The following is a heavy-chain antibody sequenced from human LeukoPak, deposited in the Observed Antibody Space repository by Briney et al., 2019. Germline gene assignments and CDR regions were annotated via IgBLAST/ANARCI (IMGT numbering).Heavy chain of an antibody. CDR3: ARLSGSSSSEVDY. CDR2: IYYSGST. J-gene: IGHJ4*02. D-gene: IGHD6-6*01. V-gene: IGHV4-39*01. Sequence: SETLSLTCTVSGGSISSSSYYWGWIRQPPGKGLEWIGSIYYSGSTYYNPSLKSRVTISVNTSKNQFSLKLTSVTAADTAVYYCARLSGSSSSEVDYWGQGTLVTVSS. CDR1: GGSISSSSYY.